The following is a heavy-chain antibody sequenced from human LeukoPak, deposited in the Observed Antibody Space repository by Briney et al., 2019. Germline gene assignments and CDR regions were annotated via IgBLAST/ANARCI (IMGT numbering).Heavy chain of an antibody. CDR3: ARTDYYGSGSYPVYYYMDV. D-gene: IGHD3-10*01. CDR2: INPSGGST. Sequence: ASVKVSCKASGYTFTSYYMHWVRQAPGQGLEWMGIINPSGGSTSYAQKFQGRVTMTRDMSTSTVYMELSSLRSEDTAVYYCARTDYYGSGSYPVYYYMDVWGKGTTVTISS. CDR1: GYTFTSYY. J-gene: IGHJ6*03. V-gene: IGHV1-46*01.